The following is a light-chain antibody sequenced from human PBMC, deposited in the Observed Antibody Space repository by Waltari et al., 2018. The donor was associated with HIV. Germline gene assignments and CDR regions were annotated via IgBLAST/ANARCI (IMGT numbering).Light chain of an antibody. CDR2: GVS. CDR3: SSYTSSSTYVV. V-gene: IGLV2-14*01. J-gene: IGLJ2*01. CDR1: SSDVGGYNY. Sequence: QSALTQPASVSGSPGQSITISCTGTSSDVGGYNYVSWYQQHPGKAPKLMIYGVSNRPSGVSNRFSGSKSGNTASLAISGLQAEDEADYYCSSYTSSSTYVVFGGGTKLTVL.